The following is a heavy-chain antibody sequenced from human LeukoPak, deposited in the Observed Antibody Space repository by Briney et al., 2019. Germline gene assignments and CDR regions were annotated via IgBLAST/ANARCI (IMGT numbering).Heavy chain of an antibody. D-gene: IGHD3-9*01. Sequence: PSETLSLTCAVYGGSFSGYYWSWIRQPPGKGLEWIGEINHSGSTNYNPSLKSRVTISVDTSKNQFSLKLSSVTAADTAVYYCARRRVTIFSGGYNFDYWGQGTLVTVSS. V-gene: IGHV4-34*01. CDR1: GGSFSGYY. CDR3: ARRRVTIFSGGYNFDY. CDR2: INHSGST. J-gene: IGHJ4*02.